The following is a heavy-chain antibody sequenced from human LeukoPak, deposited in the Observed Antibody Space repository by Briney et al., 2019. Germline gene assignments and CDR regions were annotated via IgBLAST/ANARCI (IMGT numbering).Heavy chain of an antibody. Sequence: GESLKISCRGSGYSFTTYWIGWVRQMPGKGLEWMGIIYPGDSDTRYSPSFQGQVTISADKSISTAYLQWSSLKASDTAMYYCARRIVGASNWFDPWGQGTLVTVSS. V-gene: IGHV5-51*01. J-gene: IGHJ5*02. CDR2: IYPGDSDT. CDR3: ARRIVGASNWFDP. D-gene: IGHD1-26*01. CDR1: GYSFTTYW.